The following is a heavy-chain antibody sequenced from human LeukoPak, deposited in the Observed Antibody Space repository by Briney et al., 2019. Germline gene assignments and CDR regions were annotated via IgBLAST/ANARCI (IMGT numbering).Heavy chain of an antibody. CDR3: AKGPRALRHFNCFDP. V-gene: IGHV3-48*03. CDR1: GFSFSNYE. Sequence: GGSLRLSCAASGFSFSNYEMNWVRQAPGKGLEWISYITASSTTIYYADSVKGRFTISRDNAKNSLYLQMNGLRGEDTAVDYWAKGPRALRHFNCFDPWGQGTLLTVSS. J-gene: IGHJ5*02. CDR2: ITASSTTI.